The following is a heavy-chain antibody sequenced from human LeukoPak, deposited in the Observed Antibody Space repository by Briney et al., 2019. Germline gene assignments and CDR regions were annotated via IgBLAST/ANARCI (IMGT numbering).Heavy chain of an antibody. CDR1: GFTFSNYG. J-gene: IGHJ1*01. V-gene: IGHV3-30*02. CDR2: ILYDGSRI. D-gene: IGHD3-3*01. Sequence: PGGSLKLPCVASGFTFSNYGIHWVRQAPGKGLEWVAFILYDGSRIYYAESVKGRFTISRDNSKNTLFLEMNSLRPEDTAFYFCAKGMTISGVATAEYLRHWGQGTLVTVSS. CDR3: AKGMTISGVATAEYLRH.